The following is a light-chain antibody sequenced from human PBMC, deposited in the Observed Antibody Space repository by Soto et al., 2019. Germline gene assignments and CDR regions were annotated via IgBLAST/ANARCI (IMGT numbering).Light chain of an antibody. CDR1: QSVSSSY. J-gene: IGKJ5*01. CDR2: GAS. V-gene: IGKV3-20*01. CDR3: QQYGSSPQFT. Sequence: EIVFTQSPGTLSLSPGERATLACRASQSVSSSYLAWYQQKPGQAPRLLIYGASGRATGIPDRFSGSGSGTDFTLTISRLEPEDFAVYYCQQYGSSPQFTFGQGTRLEIK.